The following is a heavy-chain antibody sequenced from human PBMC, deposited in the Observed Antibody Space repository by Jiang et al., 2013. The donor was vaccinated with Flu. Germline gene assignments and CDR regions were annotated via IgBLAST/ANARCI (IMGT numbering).Heavy chain of an antibody. CDR2: ISPSGGST. Sequence: GAEVKKPGSSVKVSCEASGGTFSSYAISWVRQAPGQGLEWMGIISPSGGSTTYAQKFQGRVTMTSDTSTSTVYMELSSLRSEDTAVYYCARDRPIETSGYSYYFDFWGQGTLVTVSS. D-gene: IGHD3-22*01. J-gene: IGHJ4*02. CDR3: ARDRPIETSGYSYYFDF. CDR1: GGTFSSYA. V-gene: IGHV1-46*03.